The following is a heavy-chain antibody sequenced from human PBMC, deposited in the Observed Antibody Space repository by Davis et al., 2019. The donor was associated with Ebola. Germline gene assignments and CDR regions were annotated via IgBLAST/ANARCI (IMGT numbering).Heavy chain of an antibody. J-gene: IGHJ6*01. CDR2: MYHGGKT. Sequence: SETLSLTCAVSGVSLGGGGYSWSWIRQFPGKGLEWIGSMYHGGKTYYSPSLQSRVAISIETSKSQLSLKLTSVTAADTAVYFCARVLEPRIYGMDAWGQGTTVIVSS. D-gene: IGHD1-14*01. V-gene: IGHV4-30-2*03. CDR1: GVSLGGGGYS. CDR3: ARVLEPRIYGMDA.